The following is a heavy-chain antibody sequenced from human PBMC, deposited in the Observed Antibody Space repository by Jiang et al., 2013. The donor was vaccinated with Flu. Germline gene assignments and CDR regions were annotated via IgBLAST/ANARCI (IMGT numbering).Heavy chain of an antibody. V-gene: IGHV4-39*01. J-gene: IGHJ4*02. CDR2: IYYSGST. CDR3: ARLVFVGSSWVDY. D-gene: IGHD6-13*01. Sequence: PGLVKPSETLSLTCTVSGGSISSSSYYWGWIRQPPGKGLEWIGSIYYSGSTYYNPSLKSRVTISVDTSKNQFSLKLSSVTAADTAVYYCARLVFVGSSWVDYWGQGTLVTVSS. CDR1: GGSISSSSYY.